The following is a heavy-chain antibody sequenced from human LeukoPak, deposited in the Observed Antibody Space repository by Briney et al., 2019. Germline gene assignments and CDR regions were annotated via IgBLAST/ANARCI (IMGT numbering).Heavy chain of an antibody. V-gene: IGHV5-51*01. CDR1: GYRFITYW. J-gene: IGHJ4*02. Sequence: GESLKISCKGSGYRFITYWIGWVRQMPGKGLEWMGIIYPGDSDTRYSPSFQGQVTISADKSINTAYLQWSSLKASDTAMYYCARGQGYGDYVYDYWGQGTLVTVSS. CDR2: IYPGDSDT. D-gene: IGHD4-17*01. CDR3: ARGQGYGDYVYDY.